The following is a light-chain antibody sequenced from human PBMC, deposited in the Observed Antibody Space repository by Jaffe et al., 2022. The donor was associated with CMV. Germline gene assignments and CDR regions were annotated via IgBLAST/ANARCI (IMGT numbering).Light chain of an antibody. J-gene: IGKJ1*01. CDR2: KVS. V-gene: IGKV2-30*01. Sequence: DVVMTQSPLSLPVTLGQPASISCRSSQSLAFSDGNTYLNWFHQRPGQSPRRLISKVSNRDSGVPDRFSGSGSGTDFTLKISRVEAEDVGVYYCVQITHWPWSSGQGTKVEL. CDR1: QSLAFSDGNTY. CDR3: VQITHWPWS.